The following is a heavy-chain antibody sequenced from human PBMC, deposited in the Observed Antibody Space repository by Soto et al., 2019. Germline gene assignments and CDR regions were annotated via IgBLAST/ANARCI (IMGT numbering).Heavy chain of an antibody. V-gene: IGHV4-34*01. J-gene: IGHJ6*02. CDR1: GGSFSGYY. Sequence: QVQLQQWGAGLLKPSETLSLTCAVYGGSFSGYYWTWIRQPPGKGLEWIGEVNPGGNTNYNASLTGRFLIAVAASKHQTSLKFSTVTVADTAVYPCARGGGDAIQVWLRNHYYGGMVVWGQGTTVTVSS. CDR3: ARGGGDAIQVWLRNHYYGGMVV. CDR2: VNPGGNT. D-gene: IGHD5-18*01.